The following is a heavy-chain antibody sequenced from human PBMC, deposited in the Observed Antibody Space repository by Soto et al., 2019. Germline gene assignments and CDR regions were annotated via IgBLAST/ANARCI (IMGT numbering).Heavy chain of an antibody. CDR2: IIPILGIA. CDR3: ASRGIIAARPNYYYYMDV. J-gene: IGHJ6*03. CDR1: GGTFSSYT. D-gene: IGHD6-6*01. V-gene: IGHV1-69*02. Sequence: QVQLVQSGAEVKKPGSSVKVSCKASGGTFSSYTIIWVRHAPVQGLEWMGSIIPILGIANYAQKFQVRVTLRADKSTSTAYMELSSLRSEDTAVYYCASRGIIAARPNYYYYMDVWGKGTTVTVSS.